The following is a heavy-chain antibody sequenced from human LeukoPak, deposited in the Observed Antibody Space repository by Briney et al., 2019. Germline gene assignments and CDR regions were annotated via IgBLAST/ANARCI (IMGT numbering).Heavy chain of an antibody. D-gene: IGHD3-22*01. J-gene: IGHJ4*02. CDR2: IYYSGST. Sequence: SETLSLTCTVSGGSISSSNYYWGWIRQPPGKGLEWIGTIYYSGSTYYNPSLKTPLTISVDTSRNQFSLNVTSVPATDTAVYYCARHLFGSGYYPDYWGQGTLVTVSS. CDR3: ARHLFGSGYYPDY. V-gene: IGHV4-39*01. CDR1: GGSISSSNYY.